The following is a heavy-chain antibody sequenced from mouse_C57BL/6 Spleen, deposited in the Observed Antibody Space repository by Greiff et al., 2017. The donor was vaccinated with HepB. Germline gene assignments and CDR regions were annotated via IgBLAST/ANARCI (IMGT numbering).Heavy chain of an antibody. J-gene: IGHJ1*03. CDR3: ARELRDGYFDV. D-gene: IGHD1-1*01. CDR2: IDPSDSYT. CDR1: GYTFTSYW. V-gene: IGHV1-69*01. Sequence: QVQLQQPGAELVMPGASVKLSCKASGYTFTSYWMHWVKQRPGQGLEWIGEIDPSDSYTNYNQKFKGKSTLTVDKSSSTAYMQLSSLTSEDSAVYYCARELRDGYFDVWGTGTTVTVSS.